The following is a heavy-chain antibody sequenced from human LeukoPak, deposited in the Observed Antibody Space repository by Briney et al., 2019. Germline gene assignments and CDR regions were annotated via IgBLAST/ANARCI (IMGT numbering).Heavy chain of an antibody. CDR1: GYTFTGYY. V-gene: IGHV1-2*02. J-gene: IGHJ4*02. D-gene: IGHD3-22*01. CDR3: ARDRKRYYYDSSGYYYPY. Sequence: ASVKVSCKASGYTFTGYYMHWVRQAPGQGLEWMGWINPNSGGTNYAQKFQGRVTMTRDTSISTAYMELSRLRSDDTAVYYCARDRKRYYYDSSGYYYPYWGQGTLVTVSS. CDR2: INPNSGGT.